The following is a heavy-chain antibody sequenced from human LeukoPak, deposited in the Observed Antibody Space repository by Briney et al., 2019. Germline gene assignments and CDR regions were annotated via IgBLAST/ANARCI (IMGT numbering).Heavy chain of an antibody. CDR3: ARGYYYDSSGYTFYFDY. D-gene: IGHD3-22*01. CDR1: GGSISSYY. Sequence: SETLSLTCTVSGGSISSYYWSWIRQPPGKGLEWIGEIYHSGSTNYNPSLKSRVTISVDKSKNQFSLKLSSVTAADTAVYYCARGYYYDSSGYTFYFDYWGQGTLVTVSS. J-gene: IGHJ4*02. CDR2: IYHSGST. V-gene: IGHV4-59*12.